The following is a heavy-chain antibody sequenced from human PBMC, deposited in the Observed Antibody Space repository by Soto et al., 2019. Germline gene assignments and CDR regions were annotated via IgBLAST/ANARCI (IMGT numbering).Heavy chain of an antibody. CDR1: GFSLNNARMG. J-gene: IGHJ4*02. CDR2: IFSSDEK. Sequence: QVTLKESGPVLVKPTEPLTLTCNVSGFSLNNARMGVSWIRQPPGTALEWLAHIFSSDEKSYSRSLMRRLTLSKGTSESQVVLIMTNADPADTATYFCARIVGEYGRYYFDSWGPGTLVTVSS. CDR3: ARIVGEYGRYYFDS. D-gene: IGHD3-16*01. V-gene: IGHV2-26*01.